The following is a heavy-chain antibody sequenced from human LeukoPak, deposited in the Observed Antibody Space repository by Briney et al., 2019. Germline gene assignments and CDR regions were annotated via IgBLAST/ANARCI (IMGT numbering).Heavy chain of an antibody. CDR1: GYTFTGYY. J-gene: IGHJ4*02. CDR2: INPNSGGT. D-gene: IGHD6-13*01. Sequence: ASVKVSCKASGYTFTGYYMHWVRQAPGQGLEWMGWINPNSGGTNYAQKFQGWVTMTRDTSISTAYMELSRLRSDDTAVYYCARAFYRAAGVDHYYFDYWGQGTLVTVSS. CDR3: ARAFYRAAGVDHYYFDY. V-gene: IGHV1-2*04.